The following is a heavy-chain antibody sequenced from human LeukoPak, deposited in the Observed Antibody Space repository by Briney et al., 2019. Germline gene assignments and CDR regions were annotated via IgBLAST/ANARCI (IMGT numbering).Heavy chain of an antibody. V-gene: IGHV1-18*01. CDR1: GYTFTSYG. J-gene: IGHJ4*02. CDR2: ISPYNGNT. Sequence: ASVKVSCKASGYTFTSYGISWVRQAPGQGLEWMGWISPYNGNTNYAQKLQGRVTVTTDTSTSTAYMELRSLRSDDTAVYYCTRTVLDCKNGVCYDYWGQGTLVTVSS. D-gene: IGHD2-8*01. CDR3: TRTVLDCKNGVCYDY.